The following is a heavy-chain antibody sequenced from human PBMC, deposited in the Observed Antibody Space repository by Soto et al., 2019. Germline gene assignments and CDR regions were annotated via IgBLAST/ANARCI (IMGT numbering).Heavy chain of an antibody. CDR2: IIPIFGTA. Sequence: QVQLVQSGAEVKKPGSSVKVSCKASGGTFSSYAISWVRQAPGQGLEWMGGIIPIFGTANYAQKFQGRVTITADESTSTAYMELSSLRSEDTAVYYCASGYYYGSGSYYSYYYYGRDVWGQGTTVTVSS. CDR1: GGTFSSYA. D-gene: IGHD3-10*01. V-gene: IGHV1-69*01. J-gene: IGHJ6*02. CDR3: ASGYYYGSGSYYSYYYYGRDV.